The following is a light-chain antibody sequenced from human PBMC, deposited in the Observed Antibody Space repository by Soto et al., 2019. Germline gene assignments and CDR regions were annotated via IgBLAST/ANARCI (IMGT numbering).Light chain of an antibody. CDR1: SSNIGNNA. CDR2: YDN. CDR3: AAWHDSLNGYV. J-gene: IGLJ1*01. V-gene: IGLV1-36*01. Sequence: QSVLTQPPSVSEAPRQRVTISCSGSSSNIGNNAVNWYQQLPGKAPKLLMFYDNLLPSGVSDRFSGSKSGTSASLAISGLQSEDEADYYCAAWHDSLNGYVFGTGTKVTAL.